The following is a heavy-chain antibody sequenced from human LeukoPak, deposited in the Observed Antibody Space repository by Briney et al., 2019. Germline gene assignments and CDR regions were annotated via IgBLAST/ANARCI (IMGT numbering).Heavy chain of an antibody. CDR1: GYTFTSYD. D-gene: IGHD1-14*01. CDR3: ARGLRLEPEYYYYYYMDV. V-gene: IGHV1-8*01. J-gene: IGHJ6*03. CDR2: MNPNSGNT. Sequence: ASVKVSCKASGYTFTSYDINWVRQATGQGLEWMGWMNPNSGNTRYAQKFQGRITMTRNTSISTAYMELSSLRSEDTAVYYCARGLRLEPEYYYYYYMDVWGKGTTVTVSS.